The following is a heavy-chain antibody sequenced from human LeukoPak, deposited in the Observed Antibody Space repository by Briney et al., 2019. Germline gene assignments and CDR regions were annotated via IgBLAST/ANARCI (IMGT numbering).Heavy chain of an antibody. CDR1: GFSFSSYW. CDR3: ARVSFCPRCHLDY. Sequence: GGSLRLSCAASGFSFSSYWMHWVRQAPGKGLVWVARISPDGSSALSADSVRGRFTISRGNADNTLYLQLNSLRAEDTAVYYCARVSFCPRCHLDYWDQGTLVTVSS. CDR2: ISPDGSSA. D-gene: IGHD2/OR15-2a*01. V-gene: IGHV3-74*03. J-gene: IGHJ4*02.